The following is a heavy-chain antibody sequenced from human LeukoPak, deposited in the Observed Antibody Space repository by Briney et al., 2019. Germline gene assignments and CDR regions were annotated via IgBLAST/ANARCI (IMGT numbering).Heavy chain of an antibody. D-gene: IGHD4-23*01. CDR2: IYYSGST. V-gene: IGHV4-39*07. Sequence: SETPSLTCTVSGGSISSSSYYWGWIRQPPGKGLEWIGSIYYSGSTYYNPSLKSRVTISVDTSKNQFSLKLSSVTAADTAVYYCAGPDSGGYFQHWGQGTLVTVSS. CDR3: AGPDSGGYFQH. J-gene: IGHJ1*01. CDR1: GGSISSSSYY.